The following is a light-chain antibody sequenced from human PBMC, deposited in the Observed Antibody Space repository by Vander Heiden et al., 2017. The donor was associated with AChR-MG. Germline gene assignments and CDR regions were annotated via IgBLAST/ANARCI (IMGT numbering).Light chain of an antibody. CDR1: QSVSSS. CDR2: DAS. Sequence: EIVLTQSPATLSLSAGERATLPCKASQSVSSSLALYQPKPVQAPSLLIYDASNRATGIPARFSGSGSGTDFTLTISTLEPEDFAVYHCQQRSNWPLTFGGGTKVEIK. CDR3: QQRSNWPLT. J-gene: IGKJ4*01. V-gene: IGKV3-11*01.